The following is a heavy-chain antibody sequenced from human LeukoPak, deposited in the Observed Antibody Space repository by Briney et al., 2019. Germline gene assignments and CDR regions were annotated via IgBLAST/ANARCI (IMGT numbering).Heavy chain of an antibody. V-gene: IGHV1-2*02. CDR2: INPNSGGT. Sequence: ASVNVSCKASGYTFTGYYMHWVRQAPGQGLEWMGWINPNSGGTNYAQKFQGRVTMTRDTSISTAYMELSRLRSDDTAVYYCARTSSSSWPFSYWGQGTLVTVSS. D-gene: IGHD6-13*01. CDR3: ARTSSSSWPFSY. J-gene: IGHJ4*02. CDR1: GYTFTGYY.